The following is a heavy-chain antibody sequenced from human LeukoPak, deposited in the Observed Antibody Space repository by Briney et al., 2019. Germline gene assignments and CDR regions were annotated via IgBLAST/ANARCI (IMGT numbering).Heavy chain of an antibody. J-gene: IGHJ5*02. Sequence: PSETLSLTCAVYGGSFSGYCWSWIRQPPGKGLEWIGEINHSGSTNYNPSLKSRVTISVDTSKNQFSLKLSSVTAADTAVYYCARGIAARPGGWFDPWGQGTLVTVSS. CDR2: INHSGST. D-gene: IGHD6-6*01. V-gene: IGHV4-34*01. CDR1: GGSFSGYC. CDR3: ARGIAARPGGWFDP.